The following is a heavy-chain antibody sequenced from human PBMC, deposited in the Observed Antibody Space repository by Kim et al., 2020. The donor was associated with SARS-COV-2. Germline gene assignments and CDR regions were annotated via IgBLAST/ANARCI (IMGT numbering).Heavy chain of an antibody. CDR3: VREVMEAAHYFDS. V-gene: IGHV3-74*01. CDR1: GFTFSSYW. CDR2: IKSDGSST. Sequence: GGSLRLSCAASGFTFSSYWMHWVRQAPGKGLVWVSRIKSDGSSTSYADSVKGRFTISRDNAENTLYLQMDSLRAEDTAVYYCVREVMEAAHYFDSWGQGTLVTVSS. J-gene: IGHJ4*02. D-gene: IGHD2-21*01.